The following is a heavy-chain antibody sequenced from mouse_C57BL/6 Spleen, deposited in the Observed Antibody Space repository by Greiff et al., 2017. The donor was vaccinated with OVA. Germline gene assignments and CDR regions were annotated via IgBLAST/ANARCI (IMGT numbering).Heavy chain of an antibody. CDR1: GYTFTSYW. J-gene: IGHJ2*01. CDR3: ARRSYGSHFDY. D-gene: IGHD1-1*01. CDR2: IDPSDSYT. Sequence: QVQLQQSGAELVMPGASVKLSCKASGYTFTSYWMHWVKQRPGQGLEWIGEIDPSDSYTNYNQKFKGKSTLTVDKSSSTAYMQLSSLTSEDSAVYYCARRSYGSHFDYWGQGTTLTVSS. V-gene: IGHV1-69*01.